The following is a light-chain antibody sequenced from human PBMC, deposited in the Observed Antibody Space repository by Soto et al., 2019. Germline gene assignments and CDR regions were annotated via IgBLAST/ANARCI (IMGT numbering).Light chain of an antibody. CDR3: QQRKSYPIT. J-gene: IGKJ5*01. CDR1: QDINTY. CDR2: AAS. Sequence: DIQLTQSPSFLSASVGDRVTITCRASQDINTYLAWYQQKPGKAPKLLIFAASTLQNGVPSRFSGSGSGTEFTVTITSLHPEDFATYYCQQRKSYPITFGQWTRLEIK. V-gene: IGKV1-9*01.